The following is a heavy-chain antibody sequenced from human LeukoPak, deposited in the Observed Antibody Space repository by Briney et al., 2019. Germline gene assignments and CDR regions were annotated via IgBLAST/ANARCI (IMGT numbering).Heavy chain of an antibody. Sequence: SETLSLTCAVYGGSFSGYYWSWIRQPPGKGLEWIGEINHSGSTNYHPSLKSRVTISVDTSKNQFSLKLSSVTAADTAVYYCAREGGSYYFDYWGQGTLVTVSS. D-gene: IGHD1-26*01. CDR2: INHSGST. J-gene: IGHJ4*02. CDR3: AREGGSYYFDY. CDR1: GGSFSGYY. V-gene: IGHV4-34*01.